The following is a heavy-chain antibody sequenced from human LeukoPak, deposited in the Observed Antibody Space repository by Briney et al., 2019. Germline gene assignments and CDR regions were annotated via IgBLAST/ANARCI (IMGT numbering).Heavy chain of an antibody. V-gene: IGHV3-53*01. CDR2: IYTGGST. J-gene: IGHJ4*02. D-gene: IGHD1-26*01. CDR3: ARDSHSGSYYRLDY. Sequence: PGGSLRLSCAASGFIVSSSYTSWVRQAPGKGLEWVAGIYTGGSTYYADSVKGRFTISRDNSKNTLLLQMNSLRAEDTAVYYCARDSHSGSYYRLDYWGQGTLVTVSS. CDR1: GFIVSSSY.